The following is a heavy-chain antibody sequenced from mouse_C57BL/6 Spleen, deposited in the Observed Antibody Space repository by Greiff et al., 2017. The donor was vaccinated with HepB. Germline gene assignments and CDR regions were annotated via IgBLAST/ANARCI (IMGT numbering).Heavy chain of an antibody. J-gene: IGHJ3*01. CDR3: ARSTAYYSNPAWFAY. Sequence: VQLQQPGAELVKPGASVKLSCKASGYTFTSYWMQWVKQRPGQGLEWIGEIDPSDSYTNYNQKFKGKATLTVDTSSSTAYMQLSSLTSEDSAVYYCARSTAYYSNPAWFAYWGQGTLVTVSA. CDR1: GYTFTSYW. V-gene: IGHV1-50*01. CDR2: IDPSDSYT. D-gene: IGHD2-5*01.